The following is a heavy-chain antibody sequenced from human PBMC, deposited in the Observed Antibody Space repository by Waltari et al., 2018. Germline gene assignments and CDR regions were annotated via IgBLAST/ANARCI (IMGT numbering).Heavy chain of an antibody. CDR2: RRYDGSKK. Sequence: QVQLVESGGGVVQPGGSLRLSCAASGFTFSSYGMHWVRQAPGKGLEWVAFRRYDGSKKYYADAVKGRFTHSRDNSKNTLYLQMNSLRAEDTAVYYWAKDHGNPSGWYFDLWGRGTLVTVSS. D-gene: IGHD1-1*01. CDR1: GFTFSSYG. V-gene: IGHV3-30*02. CDR3: AKDHGNPSGWYFDL. J-gene: IGHJ2*01.